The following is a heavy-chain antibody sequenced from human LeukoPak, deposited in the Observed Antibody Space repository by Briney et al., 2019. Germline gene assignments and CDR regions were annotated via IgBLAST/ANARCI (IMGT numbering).Heavy chain of an antibody. Sequence: SETLSLTCTVSAGSISSSIYYWAWLRQPPGKGLEWFGSTYYSGSTYYNPSLKSRVTISVDTSKNQSSLKLSSVTAADTAVYYCAQNRYRYRYEPGNLLDYWGQGALVTVSS. CDR2: TYYSGST. CDR3: AQNRYRYRYEPGNLLDY. V-gene: IGHV4-39*01. J-gene: IGHJ4*02. CDR1: AGSISSSIYY. D-gene: IGHD5-18*01.